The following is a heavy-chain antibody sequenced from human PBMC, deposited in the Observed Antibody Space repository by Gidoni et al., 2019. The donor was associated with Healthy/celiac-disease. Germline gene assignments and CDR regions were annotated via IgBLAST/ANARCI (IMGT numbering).Heavy chain of an antibody. V-gene: IGHV3-7*01. J-gene: IGHJ4*02. D-gene: IGHD4-17*01. CDR2: IKQDGSEK. CDR3: ARDPGEDYGGNSAGGYFDY. CDR1: GFTFSSYW. Sequence: EVQLVESGGGLVQPGGSLRLSCAASGFTFSSYWMSWVRQAPGKGLEWVAKIKQDGSEKYYVDSVKGRFTISRDNAKNSLYLQMNSLRAEDTAVYYCARDPGEDYGGNSAGGYFDYWGQGTLVTVSS.